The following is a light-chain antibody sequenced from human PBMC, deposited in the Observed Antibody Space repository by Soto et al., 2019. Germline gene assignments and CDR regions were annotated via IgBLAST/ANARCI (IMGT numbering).Light chain of an antibody. CDR2: DVS. J-gene: IGLJ2*01. V-gene: IGLV2-14*01. CDR1: NSDVGGQNY. Sequence: QSVLTQPASVSGSPGQSITISCTGTNSDVGGQNYVSWYQQHPGKAPKLMIYDVSNRPSGVSNRFSGSKSDNTASLIISGLQTEDEADYYCSSYTTRSTVLFGGGTKLTVL. CDR3: SSYTTRSTVL.